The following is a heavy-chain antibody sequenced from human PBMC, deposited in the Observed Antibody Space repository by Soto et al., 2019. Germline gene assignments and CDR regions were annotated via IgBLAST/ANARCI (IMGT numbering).Heavy chain of an antibody. J-gene: IGHJ4*02. Sequence: PSETLSLTCTVSGGSISSYYWSWIRQPPGKGLEWIGYIYYSGSTNYNPSLKTRVTISVDTSKNQFSLKLSSVTAADTAVYYCARGPVAVAGLFDSWGQGTLVTVSS. CDR1: GGSISSYY. D-gene: IGHD6-19*01. CDR2: IYYSGST. V-gene: IGHV4-59*01. CDR3: ARGPVAVAGLFDS.